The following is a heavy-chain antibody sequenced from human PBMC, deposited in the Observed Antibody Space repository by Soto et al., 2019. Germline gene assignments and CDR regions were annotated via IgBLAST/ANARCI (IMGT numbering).Heavy chain of an antibody. CDR2: ISYSGYP. Sequence: PSETLSLTCPVSGASISNYYGSWIRQPPGKELEWIGHISYSGYPDYNPSLNSRVTISADTSKNQFSMKLTSVTAADTAVYYCARHYSSDPFDYWGQGTLVTVSS. CDR3: ARHYSSDPFDY. D-gene: IGHD2-21*01. CDR1: GASISNYY. J-gene: IGHJ4*02. V-gene: IGHV4-59*08.